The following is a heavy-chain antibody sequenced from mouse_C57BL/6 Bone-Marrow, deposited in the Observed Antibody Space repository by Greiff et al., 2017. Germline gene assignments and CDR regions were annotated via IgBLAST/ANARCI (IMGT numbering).Heavy chain of an antibody. V-gene: IGHV1-72*01. J-gene: IGHJ4*01. Sequence: VQLQQPGAELVKPGASVKLSCKASGYTFTSYWMHWVKQRPGRGLEWIGRIDPNSGGTKYNEKFKSKATLTVDKPSSTAYMPLSSLTSEDSAVYYCARYPYYYGRAMDYWGQGTSVTVSS. D-gene: IGHD1-1*01. CDR1: GYTFTSYW. CDR3: ARYPYYYGRAMDY. CDR2: IDPNSGGT.